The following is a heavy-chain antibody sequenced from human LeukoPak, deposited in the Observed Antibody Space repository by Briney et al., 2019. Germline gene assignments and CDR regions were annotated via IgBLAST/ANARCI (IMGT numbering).Heavy chain of an antibody. D-gene: IGHD2-2*02. Sequence: SETLSLTCVVSGYSISNDYYWGWIRQPPGKGLEWIGSVYHTGSPYYNPSLKSRVTISVDTSKNQLSLKLRSVTAADTAVYYCARARRVVPAAIAYYYYYMDVWGKGTTVTVSS. CDR2: VYHTGSP. J-gene: IGHJ6*03. V-gene: IGHV4-38-2*01. CDR1: GYSISNDYY. CDR3: ARARRVVPAAIAYYYYYMDV.